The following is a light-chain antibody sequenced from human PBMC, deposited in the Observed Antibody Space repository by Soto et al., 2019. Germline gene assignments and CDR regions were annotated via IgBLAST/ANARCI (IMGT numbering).Light chain of an antibody. CDR3: HQYSNTFRT. V-gene: IGKV3D-15*01. CDR2: GAS. CDR1: QSVGSN. J-gene: IGKJ1*01. Sequence: EIVLTQSPGTLSLSPGERATLSCRASQSVGSNLAWYQQKPGQAPRLLIYGASTTATGIPARFSGGGSGTEFTLTISNLQAEDSAVYHCHQYSNTFRTFGQGTKVDIK.